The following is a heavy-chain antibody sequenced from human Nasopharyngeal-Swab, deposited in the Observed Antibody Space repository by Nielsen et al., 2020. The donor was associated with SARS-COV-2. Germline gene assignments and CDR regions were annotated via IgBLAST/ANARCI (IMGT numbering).Heavy chain of an antibody. D-gene: IGHD3-9*01. Sequence: SETLSLTCTVSGGSISSGSYYWSWIRQPAGKGLEWIGRIYTSGSTNYNPSLKSRVTISVDTSKNQFSLKLSSVTAADTAMYYCARDIGYAGYLDYWGQGTLVTVSS. CDR3: ARDIGYAGYLDY. CDR2: IYTSGST. V-gene: IGHV4-61*02. J-gene: IGHJ4*02. CDR1: GGSISSGSYY.